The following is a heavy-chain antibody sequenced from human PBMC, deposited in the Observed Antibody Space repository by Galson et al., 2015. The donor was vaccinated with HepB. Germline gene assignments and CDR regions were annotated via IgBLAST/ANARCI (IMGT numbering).Heavy chain of an antibody. J-gene: IGHJ4*02. Sequence: SVKVSCKASGGTFSSYAISWVRQAPGHGLEWMGGIIPIFGIANYAQKFQGRVTITADNSTSTAYMELSSLRSEDTAVYYCARGLKAVEMATITKYYFDYWGQGTLVTVSS. CDR3: ARGLKAVEMATITKYYFDY. CDR2: IIPIFGIA. CDR1: GGTFSSYA. D-gene: IGHD5-24*01. V-gene: IGHV1-69*10.